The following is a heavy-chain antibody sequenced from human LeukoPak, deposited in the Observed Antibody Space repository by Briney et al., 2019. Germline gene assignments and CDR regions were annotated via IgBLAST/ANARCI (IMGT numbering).Heavy chain of an antibody. V-gene: IGHV3-7*01. CDR2: IKQDGSEK. CDR1: GFTFSNYW. Sequence: GSLRLSCAGSGFTFSNYWMHWVRQAPGRGLEWVANIKQDGSEKYYVDSVRGRFTISRDNAKNSLFLQMNSLRAEDTALYYCTRSPYCNGTTCYGWFDPWGQGTLVTVSS. D-gene: IGHD2/OR15-2a*01. CDR3: TRSPYCNGTTCYGWFDP. J-gene: IGHJ5*02.